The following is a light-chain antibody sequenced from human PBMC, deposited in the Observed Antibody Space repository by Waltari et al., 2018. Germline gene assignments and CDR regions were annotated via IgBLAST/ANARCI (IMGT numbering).Light chain of an antibody. J-gene: IGKJ3*01. V-gene: IGKV1-9*01. CDR3: QQLYSYPFT. CDR2: AAS. CDR1: QGISSY. Sequence: DIPLTQSPSFLSASVGDSVTITCRASQGISSYLAWYQQKPGKAPKLLIYAASTLQAGVPSRFSGSGSGTEFTLTISSLPPEDFATYYCQQLYSYPFTFGPGTKVDIK.